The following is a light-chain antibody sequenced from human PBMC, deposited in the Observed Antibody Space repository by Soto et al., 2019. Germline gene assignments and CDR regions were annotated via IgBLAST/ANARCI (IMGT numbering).Light chain of an antibody. CDR1: QSVGRNY. V-gene: IGKV3-20*01. Sequence: EIVLTQFQGTLSLSPGERATLSCRASQSVGRNYVAWYQQKPGQAPRVIIYAASNRASGIPDRFSGSVSGSDFTLTISRLEPEDFAVYYCQQYGTSPWAFGQGTKVEIK. J-gene: IGKJ1*01. CDR3: QQYGTSPWA. CDR2: AAS.